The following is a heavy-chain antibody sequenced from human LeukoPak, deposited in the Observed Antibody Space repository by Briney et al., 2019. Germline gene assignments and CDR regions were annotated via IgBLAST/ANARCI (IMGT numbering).Heavy chain of an antibody. CDR1: GFTFSSYE. CDR2: ISSSGSTI. V-gene: IGHV3-48*03. J-gene: IGHJ6*04. Sequence: PPGGSLRLSCAASGFTFSSYEMNWVRPAPGKGLEWVSYISSSGSTIYYADSVKGRFTISRDNAKNSLYLQMNSLRAEDTAVYYCAELGITMIGGVWGKGTAVTIST. CDR3: AELGITMIGGV. D-gene: IGHD3-10*02.